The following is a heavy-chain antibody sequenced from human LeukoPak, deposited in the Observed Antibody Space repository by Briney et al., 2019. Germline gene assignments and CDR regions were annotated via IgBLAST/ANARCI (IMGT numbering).Heavy chain of an antibody. CDR3: AKVPRRTWGGDWFDS. J-gene: IGHJ5*01. V-gene: IGHV3-23*01. CDR2: ISGSGGST. CDR1: GFTFSSYA. Sequence: GGSLRLSCAASGFTFSSYAMSWVRQAPGKGLEWVSAISGSGGSTYYADSAKCRSTISRDNSKNTLYLQMNSLRAEDTAVYYCAKVPRRTWGGDWFDSWGQGTLVTVSS. D-gene: IGHD3-16*01.